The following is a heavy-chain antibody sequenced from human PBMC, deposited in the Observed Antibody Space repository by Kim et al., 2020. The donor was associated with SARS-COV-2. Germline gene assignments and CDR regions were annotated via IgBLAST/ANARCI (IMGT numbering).Heavy chain of an antibody. Sequence: GGSLRLSCAAPGFTFDDYGMSWVRQAPGKGLEWVSGINWNGGSTGYADSVKGRFTISRDNAKNSLYLQMNSLRAEDTALYHCARDYGGNSVFDYWGQGTLVTVSS. D-gene: IGHD2-21*02. CDR1: GFTFDDYG. CDR3: ARDYGGNSVFDY. J-gene: IGHJ4*02. V-gene: IGHV3-20*01. CDR2: INWNGGST.